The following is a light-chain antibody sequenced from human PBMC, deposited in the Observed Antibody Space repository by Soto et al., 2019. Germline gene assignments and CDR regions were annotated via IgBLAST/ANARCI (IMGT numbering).Light chain of an antibody. CDR1: SSDVGGYNY. Sequence: VLTQPASVSGYPGQSITISCTGRSSDVGGYNYVSWYQQHPGKAPKFMIYEVSRRPSGVSNRFSGSKSGDTASLTVSGLQAEEEADYYCSSYTTSNPYVFGTGTKVTVL. CDR3: SSYTTSNPYV. V-gene: IGLV2-14*01. J-gene: IGLJ1*01. CDR2: EVS.